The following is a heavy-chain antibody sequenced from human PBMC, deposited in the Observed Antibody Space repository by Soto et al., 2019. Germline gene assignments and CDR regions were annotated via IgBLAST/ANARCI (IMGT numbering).Heavy chain of an antibody. CDR3: AKDKGGTPYYIDS. D-gene: IGHD6-25*01. Sequence: VLLVESGGGLVQPGRSLRLSCAVSGFNFGNYAMHWVRQAPGKGLVWVAAINWNSDKVAYAGSVLGRFTIFRDSAKNSLHLQMNDLTTEDTALYYCAKDKGGTPYYIDSWGQGILVTVSS. CDR1: GFNFGNYA. V-gene: IGHV3-9*01. CDR2: INWNSDKV. J-gene: IGHJ4*02.